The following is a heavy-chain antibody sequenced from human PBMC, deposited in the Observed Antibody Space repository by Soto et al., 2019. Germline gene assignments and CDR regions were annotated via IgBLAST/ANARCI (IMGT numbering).Heavy chain of an antibody. D-gene: IGHD2-8*01. J-gene: IGHJ6*02. CDR1: GDSVSSNSAA. CDR2: TYYRSKWYN. Sequence: SQTLSLTCAISGDSVSSNSAAWNWIRQSPSRGLEWLGRTYYRSKWYNDYAESVKSRITINPDTSKNQFSLQLNSVTPEDTAVYYCARFPYAGNFYHNGMDVWGQGTTVTVSS. V-gene: IGHV6-1*01. CDR3: ARFPYAGNFYHNGMDV.